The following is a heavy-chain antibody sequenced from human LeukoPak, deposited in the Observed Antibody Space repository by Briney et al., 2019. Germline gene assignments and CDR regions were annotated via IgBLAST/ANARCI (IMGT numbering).Heavy chain of an antibody. CDR1: GYTFTVHY. J-gene: IGHJ6*03. V-gene: IGHV1-2*06. Sequence: ASVKVSCKTSGYTFTVHYMNWVRQAPGQGLEWMGRINPTTGVANYAQKFQDRITVTRDTSINTAYMELSSLTSDDTAVYYCARLDRNYYYLDVWRQGTTVTVSS. CDR3: ARLDRNYYYLDV. D-gene: IGHD1-1*01. CDR2: INPTTGVA.